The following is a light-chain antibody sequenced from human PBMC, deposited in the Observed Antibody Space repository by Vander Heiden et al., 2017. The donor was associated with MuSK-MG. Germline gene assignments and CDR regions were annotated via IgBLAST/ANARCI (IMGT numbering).Light chain of an antibody. J-gene: IGKJ4*01. CDR3: QQHNTSPLT. CDR2: AAS. Sequence: IQLAQSPSSLSASVGDRVTITCRPSQDISSYLAWYQQKPGKAPSLLISAASTLQSGVPSRFSGSGSGTDFTLIISSLQPEDFATYYCQQHNTSPLTFGGGTKVEI. V-gene: IGKV1-9*01. CDR1: QDISSY.